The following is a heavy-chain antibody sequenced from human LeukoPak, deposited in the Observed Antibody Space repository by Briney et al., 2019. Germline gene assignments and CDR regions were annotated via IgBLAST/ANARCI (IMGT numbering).Heavy chain of an antibody. CDR3: ATAGAYCSSTSCPLDY. J-gene: IGHJ4*02. D-gene: IGHD2-2*01. CDR1: GYTLTELS. Sequence: ASVKVSCKVSGYTLTELSMHWVRQAPGKGLEWRGGFDPEDGETIYAQKFQGRVTMTEDTSTDTAYMELSSLRSEDTAVYYCATAGAYCSSTSCPLDYWGQGTLVTVSS. CDR2: FDPEDGET. V-gene: IGHV1-24*01.